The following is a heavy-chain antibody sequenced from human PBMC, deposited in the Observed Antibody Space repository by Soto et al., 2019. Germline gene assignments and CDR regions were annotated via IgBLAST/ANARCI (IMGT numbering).Heavy chain of an antibody. V-gene: IGHV1-69*01. CDR3: ARPLRDRNYYYGMAV. CDR1: GGTFSKYA. CDR2: TIPMFGTP. J-gene: IGHJ6*02. Sequence: QVQLVQSGAEMQQPGASVRVSCKASGGTFSKYAFSWVRQAPGQGLEWLGGTIPMFGTPNYAQKFPGRVAMSADESTATVYMELSSLRSEDTAVYFCARPLRDRNYYYGMAVWGQGTTVTVSS. D-gene: IGHD3-22*01.